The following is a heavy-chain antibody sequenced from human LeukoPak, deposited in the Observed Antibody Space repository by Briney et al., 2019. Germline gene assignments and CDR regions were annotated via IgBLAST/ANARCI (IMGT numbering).Heavy chain of an antibody. J-gene: IGHJ4*02. Sequence: SETLSLTCAVYGGSFSGYYWSWIRQPPGKGLEWIGEINHSGSTNYNPSLKSRVIISVDKSKNQFSLKLSSVTAADTAVYYCARGPRGVRGVIDYWGQGTLVTVSS. D-gene: IGHD3-10*01. CDR3: ARGPRGVRGVIDY. V-gene: IGHV4-34*01. CDR1: GGSFSGYY. CDR2: INHSGST.